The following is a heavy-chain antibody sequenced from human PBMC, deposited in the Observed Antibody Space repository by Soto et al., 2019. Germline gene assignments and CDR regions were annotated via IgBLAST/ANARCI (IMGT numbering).Heavy chain of an antibody. V-gene: IGHV3-23*01. CDR2: ISGSGVTT. J-gene: IGHJ6*02. D-gene: IGHD3-10*01. Sequence: GGSLRLSCAASGFTFSSYAMSWVRQAPGKGLEWVSAISGSGVTTYCADSVKGRFTISRDNSKNTVYLQMNSVGAEDTAVYYCAKDYYGSGRYLRAPMDVWGQGTTVTVSS. CDR1: GFTFSSYA. CDR3: AKDYYGSGRYLRAPMDV.